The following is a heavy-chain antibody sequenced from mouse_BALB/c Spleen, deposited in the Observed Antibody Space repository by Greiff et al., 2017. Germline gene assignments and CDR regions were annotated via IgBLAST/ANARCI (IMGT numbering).Heavy chain of an antibody. CDR1: GFTFSSFG. CDR3: ARREGLQHWYFDV. J-gene: IGHJ1*01. Sequence: EVMLVESGGGLVQPGGSRKLSCAASGFTFSSFGMHWVRQAPEKGLEWVAYISSGSSTIYYADTVKGRFTISRDNPKNTLFLQMTSLRSEDTAMYYCARREGLQHWYFDVWGAGTTVTVSS. D-gene: IGHD3-3*01. V-gene: IGHV5-17*02. CDR2: ISSGSSTI.